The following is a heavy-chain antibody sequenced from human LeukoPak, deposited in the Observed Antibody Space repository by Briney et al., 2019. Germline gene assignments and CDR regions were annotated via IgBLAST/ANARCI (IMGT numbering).Heavy chain of an antibody. V-gene: IGHV3-30-3*01. CDR3: ARGRPHGNDY. CDR2: ISYDGSNK. J-gene: IGHJ4*02. CDR1: GFTFSSYA. D-gene: IGHD4-23*01. Sequence: GGSLRLSCAASGFTFSSYAMHWVRQAPGKGLEWVAVISYDGSNKYYADSVKGRFTISRDNAKNSLYLQMNSLRAENTAVYYCARGRPHGNDYWGQGTLVTVSS.